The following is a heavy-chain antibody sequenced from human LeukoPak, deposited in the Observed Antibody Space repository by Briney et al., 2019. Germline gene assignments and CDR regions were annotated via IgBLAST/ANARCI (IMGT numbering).Heavy chain of an antibody. CDR2: IYSGGST. CDR3: ARGSPYDFWSGGNYYYYYMDV. Sequence: GGSLRLSCAASGFTVSSNYMSWVRQAPGKGLEWVSVIYSGGSTYYADSVKGRFTISRDNSKNTLYLQMNSLRAEDTAVYYCARGSPYDFWSGGNYYYYYMDVWGKGTTVTVSS. CDR1: GFTVSSNY. V-gene: IGHV3-66*02. J-gene: IGHJ6*03. D-gene: IGHD3-3*01.